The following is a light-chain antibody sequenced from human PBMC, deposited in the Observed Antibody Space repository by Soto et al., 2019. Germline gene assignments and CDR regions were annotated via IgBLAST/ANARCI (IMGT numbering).Light chain of an antibody. CDR2: RNN. CDR3: AAWDDSLSGL. J-gene: IGLJ3*02. V-gene: IGLV1-47*01. CDR1: SSNIGSHY. Sequence: QAVVTQPPSASGTPGQRVTISCSGSSSNIGSHYVYWYQQLPGTAPKLLIYRNNQRPSGVPDRFSGSKSGTSASLAISGLRSEDEADYYCAAWDDSLSGLFGGGTKLTVL.